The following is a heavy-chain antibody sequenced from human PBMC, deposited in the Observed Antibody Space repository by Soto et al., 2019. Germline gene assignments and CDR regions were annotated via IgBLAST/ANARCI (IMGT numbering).Heavy chain of an antibody. CDR2: MNPNSGNT. D-gene: IGHD3-10*01. V-gene: IGHV1-8*01. Sequence: ASVKVSCKASGYTFTSYDINWVRQATGQGLEWMGWMNPNSGNTGYAQKFQGRVTMTRNTSISTAYMELSSLRSEDTAVYYCARDTITMVRVPWMRYGMDVWAKGPRSPSP. CDR3: ARDTITMVRVPWMRYGMDV. CDR1: GYTFTSYD. J-gene: IGHJ6*02.